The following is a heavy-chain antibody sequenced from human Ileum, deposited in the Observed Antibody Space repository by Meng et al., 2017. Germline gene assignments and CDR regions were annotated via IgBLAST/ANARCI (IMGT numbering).Heavy chain of an antibody. J-gene: IGHJ4*02. Sequence: VQLLPGGAELLKPSETLSLTCAGYGGSFSGYYWSWFRQPPGKGLEWIGEIYYSGGTKYNPSLKSRVTISGDTSKNQFSLKLTSVTAADTAVYYCARHLGRSFDYWGQGTLVTVSS. V-gene: IGHV4-34*02. D-gene: IGHD3-16*01. CDR1: GGSFSGYY. CDR2: IYYSGGT. CDR3: ARHLGRSFDY.